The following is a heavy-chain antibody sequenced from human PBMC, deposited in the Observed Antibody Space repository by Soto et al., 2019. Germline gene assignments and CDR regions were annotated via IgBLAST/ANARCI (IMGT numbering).Heavy chain of an antibody. J-gene: IGHJ6*02. Sequence: GESLKISCKGSGYSFTSYWIGWVRQMPGKGLEWMGITYPGDSNTRYSPSLQGQVTISVDKSISTAYLQWSSLKATDTAMYYCARHAYDFWSGHPNPRYYYGMDVWGQGTTVTVSS. CDR2: TYPGDSNT. V-gene: IGHV5-51*01. CDR1: GYSFTSYW. D-gene: IGHD3-3*01. CDR3: ARHAYDFWSGHPNPRYYYGMDV.